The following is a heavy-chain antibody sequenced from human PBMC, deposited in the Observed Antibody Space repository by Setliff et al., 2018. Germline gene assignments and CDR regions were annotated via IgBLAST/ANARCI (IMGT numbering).Heavy chain of an antibody. Sequence: GASVKVSCKASGGTFSSYTITWMRQAPGQGLEWMGRIIPIFATTDYAQKFQGRVTITTDDSTSTAYMALSSLRSEDTAVYYCATSPYSDTSTYSSNFFDYWGQGTLVTV. CDR3: ATSPYSDTSTYSSNFFDY. CDR1: GGTFSSYT. CDR2: IIPIFATT. D-gene: IGHD3-22*01. J-gene: IGHJ4*02. V-gene: IGHV1-69*05.